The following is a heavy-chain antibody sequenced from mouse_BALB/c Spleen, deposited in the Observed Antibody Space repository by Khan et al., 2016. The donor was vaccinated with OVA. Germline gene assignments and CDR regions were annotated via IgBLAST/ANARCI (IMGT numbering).Heavy chain of an antibody. J-gene: IGHJ1*01. D-gene: IGHD1-1*01. V-gene: IGHV1-85*01. CDR2: IFPGDGST. CDR1: GYTFTSYD. Sequence: QVQLQQSGAELVKPGASVKLSCKASGYTFTSYDINWVRQRPEQGLEWIGWIFPGDGSTKYNEKFKGKATLTSDKSSSTAYMQLSRLTSEDSAVYFCARHYDGSILYWYFDVWGAGTTVTVSS. CDR3: ARHYDGSILYWYFDV.